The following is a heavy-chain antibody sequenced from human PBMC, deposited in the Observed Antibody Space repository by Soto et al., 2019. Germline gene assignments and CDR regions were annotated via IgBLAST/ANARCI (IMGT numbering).Heavy chain of an antibody. CDR2: IKPDGSEV. CDR3: ARESLLKSIPIYGYYYYAMDV. CDR1: GFIFSSSW. D-gene: IGHD3-3*01. V-gene: IGHV3-7*03. Sequence: EVQLVESGGGLVLPGGSSRLSCAASGFIFSSSWMTWVRQAPGKGLEWVANIKPDGSEVYYADSVKGRFTISRDNPRNSLYLQMSSLRAEDTAVYYCARESLLKSIPIYGYYYYAMDVWGQGTTVIVSS. J-gene: IGHJ6*02.